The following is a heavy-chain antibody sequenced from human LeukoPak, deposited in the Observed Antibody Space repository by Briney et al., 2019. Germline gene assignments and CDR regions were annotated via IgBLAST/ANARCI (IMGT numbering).Heavy chain of an antibody. Sequence: PSETLSLTCAVYGGSFSGYYWSWIRQPAGKGLEWIGRIYTSRSTNYNPSLKSRVTMSVDTSKNQFSLKLNSVTAADTAVYYCARDYDVLTAYPPTQLFDPWGQGTLVTVSS. V-gene: IGHV4-4*07. CDR3: ARDYDVLTAYPPTQLFDP. D-gene: IGHD3-9*01. J-gene: IGHJ5*02. CDR2: IYTSRST. CDR1: GGSFSGYY.